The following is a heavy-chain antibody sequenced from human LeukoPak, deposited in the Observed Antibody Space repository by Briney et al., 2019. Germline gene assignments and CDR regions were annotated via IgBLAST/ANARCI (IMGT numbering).Heavy chain of an antibody. D-gene: IGHD6-19*01. CDR3: ARDLDSSGWYDNWFDP. CDR1: GGSISSYY. CDR2: IYTSGST. V-gene: IGHV4-4*07. J-gene: IGHJ5*02. Sequence: SETLSLTCTVSGGSISSYYWSWIRQPVGKGLEWIGRIYTSGSTNYNPSLKSRVTMSVDTSNNQFSLKLSSVTAADTAVYYCARDLDSSGWYDNWFDPWGQGTLVTVSS.